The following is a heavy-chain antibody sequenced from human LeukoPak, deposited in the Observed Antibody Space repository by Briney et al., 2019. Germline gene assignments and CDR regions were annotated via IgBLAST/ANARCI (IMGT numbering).Heavy chain of an antibody. CDR2: INYNGST. CDR1: GGSISSSY. CDR3: AAWGIAVAGTFDY. J-gene: IGHJ4*02. D-gene: IGHD6-19*01. V-gene: IGHV4-59*08. Sequence: PSETLSLTCTVSGGSISSSYWSWIRQPPGKGLEWIGYINYNGSTNYNPSFKSRVAISVDTSKNQFSLKLSSVTAADTAVYYCAAWGIAVAGTFDYWGQGTLVTVST.